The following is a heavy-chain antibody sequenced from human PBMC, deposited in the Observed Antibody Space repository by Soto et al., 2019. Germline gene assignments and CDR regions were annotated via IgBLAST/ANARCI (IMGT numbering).Heavy chain of an antibody. CDR2: IYYSGST. J-gene: IGHJ4*02. CDR3: AGIYSGSPGGTLRY. V-gene: IGHV4-31*03. D-gene: IGHD1-26*01. CDR1: GGSISSGGYY. Sequence: QVQLQESGPGLVKPSETLSLTCTVSGGSISSGGYYWSWIRQHPGKGLEWIGYIYYSGSTYYNPSHQSRVTISVDTSKNQFSLKLSSVTAADTAVYYCAGIYSGSPGGTLRYWGQGTLVTVSS.